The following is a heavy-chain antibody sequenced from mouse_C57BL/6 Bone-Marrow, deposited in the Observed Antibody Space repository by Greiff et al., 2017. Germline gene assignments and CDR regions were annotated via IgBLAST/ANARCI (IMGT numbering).Heavy chain of an antibody. Sequence: EVKLMESGEGLVKPGGSLKLSCAASGFTFSSYAMPWVRQTPEKRLEWVAYISSGGDYIYYADTVKGRFTISRDNARNTLYLQMSRLKSEDTAIYYCTGGLLHFDYGGQGTTLTVSS. J-gene: IGHJ2*01. CDR3: TGGLLHFDY. V-gene: IGHV5-9-1*02. CDR2: ISSGGDYI. CDR1: GFTFSSYA. D-gene: IGHD1-1*01.